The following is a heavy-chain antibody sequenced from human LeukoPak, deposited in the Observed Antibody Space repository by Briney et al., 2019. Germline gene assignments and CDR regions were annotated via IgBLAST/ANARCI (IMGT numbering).Heavy chain of an antibody. CDR3: ASDSAGWFDP. J-gene: IGHJ5*02. D-gene: IGHD2-21*02. CDR1: GGSISSSSYN. CDR2: MYYSGNT. V-gene: IGHV4-39*01. Sequence: SETLSLTCIVSGGSISSSSYNWGWIRQPPGKGLEWIGNMYYSGNTYCNPSLKSRVTIYLDTSKNQVSLKLSSVTAADTAVYYCASDSAGWFDPWGQGTLVTVSS.